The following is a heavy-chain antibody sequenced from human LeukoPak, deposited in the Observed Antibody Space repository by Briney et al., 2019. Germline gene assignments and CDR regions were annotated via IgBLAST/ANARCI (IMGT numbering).Heavy chain of an antibody. Sequence: ASVKVSCKASGNTFASYYMHWVRQAPGQGLEWMGRINPSGDTTTYAQKFQGRVTMTRDTSTSTVYMELSSLRSEDTAVYYCARAMVRGVTGPYYYYYGMDVWGQGTTVTVSS. CDR3: ARAMVRGVTGPYYYYYGMDV. CDR1: GNTFASYY. D-gene: IGHD3-10*01. J-gene: IGHJ6*02. V-gene: IGHV1-46*01. CDR2: INPSGDTT.